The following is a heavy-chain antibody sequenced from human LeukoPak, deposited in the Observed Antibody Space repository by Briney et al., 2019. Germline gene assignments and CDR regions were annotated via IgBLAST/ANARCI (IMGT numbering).Heavy chain of an antibody. J-gene: IGHJ6*03. Sequence: GASVKISCKAYGYSFTSYYMHWVRQAPGQGLEWMGIINPSGGSTSYAEKFQGRVIMTRDMSTSTDYMELSSLISEDTAVYYCATANPYYYYMDVWGKGTTVTISS. CDR3: ATANPYYYYMDV. V-gene: IGHV1-46*01. CDR1: GYSFTSYY. CDR2: INPSGGST.